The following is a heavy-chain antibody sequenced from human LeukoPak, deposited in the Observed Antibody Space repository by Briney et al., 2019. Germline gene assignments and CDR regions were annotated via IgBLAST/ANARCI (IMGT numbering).Heavy chain of an antibody. CDR2: IYHSGST. Sequence: KTSETLSLTCAVSGYSISSGYYWGWIRQPPGKGLEWIGSIYHSGSTYYNPSLKSRVTISVDTSKNQFSLKLSSVTAADTAVYYCARAPGEQWLLRRTHFDYWGQGTLVTVSS. CDR1: GYSISSGYY. D-gene: IGHD6-19*01. J-gene: IGHJ4*02. CDR3: ARAPGEQWLLRRTHFDY. V-gene: IGHV4-38-2*01.